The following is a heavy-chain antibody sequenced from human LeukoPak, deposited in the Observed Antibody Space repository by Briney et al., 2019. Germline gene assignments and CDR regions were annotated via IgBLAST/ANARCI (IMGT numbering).Heavy chain of an antibody. J-gene: IGHJ5*02. CDR3: ARVGGKYSSSWYAANWFDP. CDR1: GGSISSYY. V-gene: IGHV4-4*07. Sequence: PSETLSLTCTVSGGSISSYYWSWIRQPAGKGLEWIGRIYTSGSTNYNPSLKSRVTMSVDTSKNQFSLKLSSVTAADTAVYYCARVGGKYSSSWYAANWFDPWGQGTLVTVSS. CDR2: IYTSGST. D-gene: IGHD6-13*01.